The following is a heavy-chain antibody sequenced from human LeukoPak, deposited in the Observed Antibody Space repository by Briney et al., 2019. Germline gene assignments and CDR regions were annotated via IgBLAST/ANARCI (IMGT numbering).Heavy chain of an antibody. CDR3: SEGYFQPFDH. Sequence: SETLSLTCVVSGASFSTSHWNWIRQLPGKGLEWIGCLSYTGKTDYNPSLTSRGTISFDTSKNQVSLKLRSVTAADTAIYYCSEGYFQPFDHWGPGTLVTVSS. V-gene: IGHV4-59*01. D-gene: IGHD2/OR15-2a*01. CDR1: GASFSTSH. J-gene: IGHJ4*02. CDR2: LSYTGKT.